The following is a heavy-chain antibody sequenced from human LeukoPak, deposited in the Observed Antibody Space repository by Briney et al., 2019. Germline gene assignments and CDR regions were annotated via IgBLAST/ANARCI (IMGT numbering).Heavy chain of an antibody. D-gene: IGHD3-3*01. J-gene: IGHJ4*02. CDR1: GGSFSGYY. Sequence: SETLSLTCAVYGGSFSGYYWSWIRQPPGKGLEWIGEINHSGSTNYNPSLKSRVTISVDTSKNQFSLKLSSVSAADTAVYYCARGYEGYLDYWGQGTLVTVSS. CDR2: INHSGST. V-gene: IGHV4-34*01. CDR3: ARGYEGYLDY.